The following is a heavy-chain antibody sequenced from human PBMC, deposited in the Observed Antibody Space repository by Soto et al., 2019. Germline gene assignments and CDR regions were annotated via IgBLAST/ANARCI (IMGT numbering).Heavy chain of an antibody. Sequence: ASVKVSCKASGYTFTGYYMHWVRQAPGQGLEWMGWINPNSGGTNYAQKFQGRVTMTRDTSISTAYMELSRLRSDDTAVYYCARDWVDTAIQGHYYYYYGMDVWGQGTPVTVSS. CDR1: GYTFTGYY. J-gene: IGHJ6*02. CDR2: INPNSGGT. D-gene: IGHD5-18*01. V-gene: IGHV1-2*02. CDR3: ARDWVDTAIQGHYYYYYGMDV.